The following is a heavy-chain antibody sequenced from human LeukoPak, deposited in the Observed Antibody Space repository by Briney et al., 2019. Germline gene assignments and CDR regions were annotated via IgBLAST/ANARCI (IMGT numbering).Heavy chain of an antibody. CDR2: IIPIFGTA. Sequence: SVRVSCKASGGTFSSYAISWVRQAPGQGLEWMGGIIPIFGTANYAQKFQGRVTITADESTSTAYMELSSLRSEDTAVYYCARVAAAGSWFDPWGQGTLVTVSS. D-gene: IGHD6-13*01. V-gene: IGHV1-69*01. J-gene: IGHJ5*02. CDR3: ARVAAAGSWFDP. CDR1: GGTFSSYA.